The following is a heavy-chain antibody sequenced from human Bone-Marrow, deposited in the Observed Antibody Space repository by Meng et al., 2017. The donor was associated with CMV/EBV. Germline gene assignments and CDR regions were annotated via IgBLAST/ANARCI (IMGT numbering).Heavy chain of an antibody. Sequence: GGSLRLSCAASGFTFSSYTMNWVRQAPGKGLEWVSYISSSGSTIYYAYSVKGRFTIARDNAKNSLYLQMNLMGAEDAAVYYCARDVSSFVSYIDYWGQGTLVTVSS. CDR3: ARDVSSFVSYIDY. J-gene: IGHJ4*02. CDR2: ISSSGSTI. V-gene: IGHV3-48*04. CDR1: GFTFSSYT. D-gene: IGHD3-16*02.